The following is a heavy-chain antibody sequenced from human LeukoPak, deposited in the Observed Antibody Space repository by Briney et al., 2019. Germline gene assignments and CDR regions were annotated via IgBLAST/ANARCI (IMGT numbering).Heavy chain of an antibody. D-gene: IGHD3-9*01. CDR2: INLNSGGT. Sequence: ASLKVSCKASGYTFTGYYMHWVRQAPGQGLEWVGWINLNSGGTNHAQNFQGRVTMTRDTSITTAYMELSRLRSDDTAVYYCARSPDILTGEKFDYWGQGTLVTVSS. CDR3: ARSPDILTGEKFDY. J-gene: IGHJ4*02. CDR1: GYTFTGYY. V-gene: IGHV1-2*02.